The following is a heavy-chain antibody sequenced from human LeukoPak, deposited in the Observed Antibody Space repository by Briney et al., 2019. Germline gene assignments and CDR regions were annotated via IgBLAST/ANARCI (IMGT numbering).Heavy chain of an antibody. J-gene: IGHJ5*02. CDR3: ARRGYCSSTSCYEYWFDP. D-gene: IGHD2-2*01. CDR1: GGSISSSSYY. V-gene: IGHV4-39*01. CDR2: IYYGVST. Sequence: PSETLSLTCAVSGGSISSSSYYWGWIRQPPGKGLGWLGIIYYGVSTYYNPSLKSRLTTSVDTSKNQFSLKLSSVAATDTAVYYCARRGYCSSTSCYEYWFDPWGQGTLVTVSS.